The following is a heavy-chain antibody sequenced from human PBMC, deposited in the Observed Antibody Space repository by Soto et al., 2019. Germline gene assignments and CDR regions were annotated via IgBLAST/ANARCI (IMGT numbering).Heavy chain of an antibody. D-gene: IGHD5-12*01. J-gene: IGHJ4*02. V-gene: IGHV4-39*01. CDR1: GGSINSTSSY. Sequence: QLLLQESGPGLVKPSETLSLTCTVSGGSINSTSSYWAWIRQPPGKGLEWIGSKYYSGTSYSNPSLKSRLSMSVDTSKNQFSLKLNSVTAADTAVYYCARLQLRWLNADYWGQGTLVTVSS. CDR3: ARLQLRWLNADY. CDR2: KYYSGTS.